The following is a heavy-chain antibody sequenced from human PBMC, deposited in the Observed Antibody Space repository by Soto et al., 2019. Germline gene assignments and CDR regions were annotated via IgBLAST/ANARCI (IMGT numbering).Heavy chain of an antibody. Sequence: GGSLRLSCAGSGFTFSHYAMNWVRQAPGKGLERVSAISGSGGVTNYADSVKGRFTISRDNSNDTVYLLLNSLRAEDTAVYYCARDRYSSSRYPDFWGRGTLVTVSS. J-gene: IGHJ4*02. V-gene: IGHV3-23*01. CDR2: ISGSGGVT. CDR3: ARDRYSSSRYPDF. CDR1: GFTFSHYA. D-gene: IGHD6-13*01.